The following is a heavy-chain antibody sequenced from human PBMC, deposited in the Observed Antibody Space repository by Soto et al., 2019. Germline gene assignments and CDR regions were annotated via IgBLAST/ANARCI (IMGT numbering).Heavy chain of an antibody. CDR3: AKDWVPAAKMVSVYFDY. CDR1: GFTFSSYA. J-gene: IGHJ4*02. CDR2: ISGSGGST. D-gene: IGHD2-2*01. V-gene: IGHV3-23*01. Sequence: EVQLLESGGGLVQPGGSLRLSCAASGFTFSSYAMSWVRQAPGKGLEWVSAISGSGGSTYYADSVKGRFTVSRDNSKNTLYLQMNSLRAEDTVVYYCAKDWVPAAKMVSVYFDYWGQGTLVTVSS.